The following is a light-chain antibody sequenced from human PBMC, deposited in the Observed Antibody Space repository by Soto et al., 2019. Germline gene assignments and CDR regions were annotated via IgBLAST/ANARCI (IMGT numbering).Light chain of an antibody. CDR2: DAS. CDR1: QSISSW. V-gene: IGKV1-5*01. Sequence: DIQMTQSPSTLSASVGDRVTITCRASQSISSWLAWYQQKPGKAPKLLIYDASSLERGVPSRFSGSGSGTEFTLTISSMQPYDFATYYCQQYTGYSRTFGQGTKVDIK. CDR3: QQYTGYSRT. J-gene: IGKJ1*01.